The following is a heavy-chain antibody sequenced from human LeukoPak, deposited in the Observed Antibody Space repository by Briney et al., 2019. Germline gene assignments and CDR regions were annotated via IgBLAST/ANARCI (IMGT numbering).Heavy chain of an antibody. J-gene: IGHJ3*02. CDR3: ASADIVVVPGDAFDI. V-gene: IGHV3-21*01. CDR2: ISSSSSYI. CDR1: GFTFSSYA. D-gene: IGHD2-2*01. Sequence: GGSLRLSCAASGFTFSSYAMGWVRQAPGKGLEWVSSISSSSSYIYYADSVKGRFTISRDNAKNSLYLQMNSLRAEDTAVYYCASADIVVVPGDAFDIWGQGTMVTVSS.